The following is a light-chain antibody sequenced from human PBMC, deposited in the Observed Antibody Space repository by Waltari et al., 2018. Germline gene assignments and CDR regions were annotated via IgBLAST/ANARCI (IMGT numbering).Light chain of an antibody. Sequence: DIVMTQSPDSLAVSLGERAPINRNSRQGVLYSSNNKNYLAWYQQKPGQPPKLLIYWASTRESGVPDRFSGSGSGTDFTLTISSLQAEDVAVYYCQQYYSTLMYTFGQGTKLEIK. CDR3: QQYYSTLMYT. CDR2: WAS. CDR1: QGVLYSSNNKNY. V-gene: IGKV4-1*01. J-gene: IGKJ2*01.